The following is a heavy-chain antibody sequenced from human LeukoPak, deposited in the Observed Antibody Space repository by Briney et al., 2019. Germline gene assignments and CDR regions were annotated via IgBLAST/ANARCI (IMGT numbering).Heavy chain of an antibody. CDR3: ARTGDYDFWSDYHFYYYYYMDV. Sequence: GGSLRLSCAASGFTFSSYSMNWVRQAPGKGLEWVSSISSSSSYIYYADSVKGRFTISRDNAKNSLYLQMHSLRAEDTAVYYCARTGDYDFWSDYHFYYYYYMDVWGKGTTVTVSS. V-gene: IGHV3-21*01. CDR2: ISSSSSYI. D-gene: IGHD3-3*01. CDR1: GFTFSSYS. J-gene: IGHJ6*03.